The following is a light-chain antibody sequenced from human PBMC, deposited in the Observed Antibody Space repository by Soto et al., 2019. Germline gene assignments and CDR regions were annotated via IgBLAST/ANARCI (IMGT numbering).Light chain of an antibody. CDR3: QKYNSAPKT. CDR1: HDISTY. Sequence: DIQLTQSPSLLSASVGDRVTITCRASHDISTYLAWYQQKPGKVPKLLIYAASTLQSGVPSRFSGSGSGTDFTLTISSLQPEDVATYYCQKYNSAPKTFGQGTKVDIK. J-gene: IGKJ1*01. CDR2: AAS. V-gene: IGKV1-27*01.